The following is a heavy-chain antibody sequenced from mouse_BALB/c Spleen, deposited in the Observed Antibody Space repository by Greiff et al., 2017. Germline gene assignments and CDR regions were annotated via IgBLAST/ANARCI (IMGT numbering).Heavy chain of an antibody. Sequence: EVHLVESGGGLVRPGGSLKLSCAASGFTFSDYYMYWVRQTPEKRLEWVATISDGGGYTDYPASVQGRFTMSRDTAKNNLYLQMSSLKSEDTAMYYCARDSTVVGDAIDYWGQGTSVTVSS. CDR3: ARDSTVVGDAIDY. CDR1: GFTFSDYY. J-gene: IGHJ4*01. V-gene: IGHV5-4*02. CDR2: ISDGGGYT. D-gene: IGHD1-1*01.